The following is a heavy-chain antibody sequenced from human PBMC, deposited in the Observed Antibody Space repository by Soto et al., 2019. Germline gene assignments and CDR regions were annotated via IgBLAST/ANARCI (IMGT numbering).Heavy chain of an antibody. J-gene: IGHJ4*02. V-gene: IGHV3-66*01. CDR2: IYSGGTT. CDR1: GFTVSSNY. D-gene: IGHD5-12*01. Sequence: EVQLVESGGGLVQPGESLRLSCAASGFTVSSNYMSWVRQAPGKGLEWVSLIYSGGTTDYADSVKGRFTISRDNSKDQLYLPMNSLRAEDTAVYYCAARNIVAPYWGQGTLVTVSS. CDR3: AARNIVAPY.